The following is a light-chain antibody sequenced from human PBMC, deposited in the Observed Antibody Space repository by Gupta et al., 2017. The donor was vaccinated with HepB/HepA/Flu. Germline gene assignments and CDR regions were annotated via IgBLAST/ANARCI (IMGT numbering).Light chain of an antibody. V-gene: IGKV1-39*01. CDR2: AAS. CDR1: QGIRND. J-gene: IGKJ1*01. CDR3: LQSYSTPFT. Sequence: DIQMTQSPSSLSASVGDRVTITCRASQGIRNDLNWYQQKPGNAPKLLIYAASSLQSGVPLRFSGSGSGAEFTLTISSLQPEDFATYYCLQSYSTPFTFGQGTKVEIK.